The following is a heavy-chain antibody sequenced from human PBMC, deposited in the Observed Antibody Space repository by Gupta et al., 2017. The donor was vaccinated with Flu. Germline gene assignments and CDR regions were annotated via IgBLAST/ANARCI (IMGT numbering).Heavy chain of an antibody. CDR2: MNPNSGNT. V-gene: IGHV1-8*01. CDR3: ARTPRYYYDSSGPPPDY. D-gene: IGHD3-22*01. Sequence: QVQLVQSGAEVKKPGASVKVSCKASGYTFTSYDINWVRQATGQGLEWMGWMNPNSGNTGYAQKFQGRVTMTRNTSISTAYMELSSLRSEDTAVYYCARTPRYYYDSSGPPPDYWGQGTLVTVSS. J-gene: IGHJ4*02. CDR1: GYTFTSYD.